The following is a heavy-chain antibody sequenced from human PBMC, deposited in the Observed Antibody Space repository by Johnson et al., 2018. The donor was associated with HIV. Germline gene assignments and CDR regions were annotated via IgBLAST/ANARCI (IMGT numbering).Heavy chain of an antibody. J-gene: IGHJ3*02. CDR3: ASLTWVARSSRFYAFDI. Sequence: QVQLVESGGGVVQPGRSLRLSCAVSGFTFRSYGVHWVRQAPGKGLEWVAVISYDGSNTYYADSVKGRFTISRDNSKNTLYLQMTSLRAEDTAMYFCASLTWVARSSRFYAFDIWG. D-gene: IGHD6-13*01. V-gene: IGHV3-30*03. CDR1: GFTFRSYG. CDR2: ISYDGSNT.